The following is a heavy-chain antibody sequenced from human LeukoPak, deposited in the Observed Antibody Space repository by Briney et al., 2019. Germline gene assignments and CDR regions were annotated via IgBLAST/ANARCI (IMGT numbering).Heavy chain of an antibody. Sequence: AGGSLRLSCAASGFTFSSYGMHWVRQAPGKGLEWVAIISYDGSYKYYGDSMKGRFTISRDNSRNTLYLQMNSLRAEDTAVYYCAKSPAVDAAFDIWGQGTMVTVSS. CDR1: GFTFSSYG. D-gene: IGHD4-23*01. CDR2: ISYDGSYK. V-gene: IGHV3-30*18. J-gene: IGHJ3*02. CDR3: AKSPAVDAAFDI.